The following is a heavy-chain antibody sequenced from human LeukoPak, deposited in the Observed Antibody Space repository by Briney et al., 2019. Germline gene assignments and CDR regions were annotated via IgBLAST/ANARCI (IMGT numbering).Heavy chain of an antibody. Sequence: GASVKVSCKASGYTFTGYYMHWVRQAPGQGLEWMGWINPNSGGTNYAQKFQGRVTMTRDTSISTAYMELSRLRSDDTAVYYCARVTYYGSGSYFTLDYWGQETLVTVS. CDR3: ARVTYYGSGSYFTLDY. CDR1: GYTFTGYY. V-gene: IGHV1-2*02. J-gene: IGHJ4*02. CDR2: INPNSGGT. D-gene: IGHD3-10*01.